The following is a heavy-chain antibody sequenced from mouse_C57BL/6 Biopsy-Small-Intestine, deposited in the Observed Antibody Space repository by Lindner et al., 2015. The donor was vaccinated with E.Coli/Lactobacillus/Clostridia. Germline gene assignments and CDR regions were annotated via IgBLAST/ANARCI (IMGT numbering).Heavy chain of an antibody. CDR3: VGQFAY. CDR1: GFTFNTYG. J-gene: IGHJ3*01. CDR2: IRTKRNNYAT. V-gene: IGHV10-1*02. Sequence: QGSLKLSCAASGFTFNTYGMYWRRQAPGKGLEWVARIRTKRNNYATYYADSVKDRFTISRDDSQSMLYLQMNNLKTEDTAMYYCVGQFAYWGQGTLVTVSA.